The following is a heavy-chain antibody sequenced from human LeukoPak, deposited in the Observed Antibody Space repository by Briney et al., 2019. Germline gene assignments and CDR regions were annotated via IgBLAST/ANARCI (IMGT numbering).Heavy chain of an antibody. CDR1: GGSINNYY. V-gene: IGHV4-59*12. Sequence: SETLSLTCAVSGGSINNYYWSWIRQPPGKGLEWIGYIYDSGSTNYNPSLKSRVTISVDTSKNQFSLKLSSVTAADTAVYYCARDHGLLWFGELLPPYYFDYWGQGTLVTVSS. D-gene: IGHD3-10*01. CDR2: IYDSGST. CDR3: ARDHGLLWFGELLPPYYFDY. J-gene: IGHJ4*02.